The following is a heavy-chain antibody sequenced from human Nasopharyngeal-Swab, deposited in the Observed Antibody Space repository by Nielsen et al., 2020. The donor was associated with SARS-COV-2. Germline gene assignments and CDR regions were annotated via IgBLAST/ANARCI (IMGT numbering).Heavy chain of an antibody. V-gene: IGHV5-51*01. CDR1: GYSFANYW. CDR3: ARRTARDGYNYEVDP. D-gene: IGHD5-24*01. Sequence: GESLKISCTGFGYSFANYWIGWVRQMPGKGLEWMGSIYPGNSDTRYSPAFHGRVTIPADKSINTAYLQWTSLRASDTAVYYCARRTARDGYNYEVDPWGQGTLVTVSS. CDR2: IYPGNSDT. J-gene: IGHJ5*02.